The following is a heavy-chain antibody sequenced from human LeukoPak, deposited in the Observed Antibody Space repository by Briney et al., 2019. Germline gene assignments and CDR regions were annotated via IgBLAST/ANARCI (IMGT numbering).Heavy chain of an antibody. Sequence: SVKVSCKASGGTFSSYAISWVRQAPAQGLEWMGGIIPIFGTANYAQKCQGRVTITADKSTSTAYMELSSLRSEDTAVYYCARELGYSYGSFDYWGQGTLVTVSS. CDR1: GGTFSSYA. J-gene: IGHJ4*02. CDR3: ARELGYSYGSFDY. V-gene: IGHV1-69*06. CDR2: IIPIFGTA. D-gene: IGHD5-18*01.